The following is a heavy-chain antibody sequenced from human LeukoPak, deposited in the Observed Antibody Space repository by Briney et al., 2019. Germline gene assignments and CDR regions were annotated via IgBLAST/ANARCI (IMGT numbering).Heavy chain of an antibody. V-gene: IGHV1-69*04. CDR1: GGTFSSYA. CDR2: IIPILGIA. Sequence: GASVKVSCKASGGTFSSYAMSWVRQAPGQGLEWMGRIIPILGIANYAQKFQGRVTITADKSTSTAYMELSSLRSEDTAVYYCARDRVDYGDYEAYYYGMDVWDQGTTVTVSS. CDR3: ARDRVDYGDYEAYYYGMDV. J-gene: IGHJ6*02. D-gene: IGHD4-17*01.